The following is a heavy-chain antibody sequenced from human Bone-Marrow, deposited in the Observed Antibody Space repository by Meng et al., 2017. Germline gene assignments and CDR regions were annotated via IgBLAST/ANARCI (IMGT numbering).Heavy chain of an antibody. CDR2: ISAYNGNT. J-gene: IGHJ6*02. Sequence: ASVKVSCKASGYTFTSYGISWVRQAPGQGLEWMGWISAYNGNTNYAQKLQGRVTMTTDTSTSTAYLELRSLRSDDTAVCYCEGDFPLESTHRKSYYDYYGMDVWGQGTTVTVSS. V-gene: IGHV1-18*04. CDR1: GYTFTSYG. CDR3: EGDFPLESTHRKSYYDYYGMDV.